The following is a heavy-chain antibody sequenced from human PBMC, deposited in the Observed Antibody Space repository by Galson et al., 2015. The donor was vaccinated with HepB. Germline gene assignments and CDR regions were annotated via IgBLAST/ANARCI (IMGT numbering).Heavy chain of an antibody. Sequence: SLRLSCAASGFTFTSYWMSWVRQAPGKGLEWVANIKQDGSERYYVDPVKGRFTISRDNAKNSLYLQMNSLRAEDTAVYSCARNMRGGQWLVRDYYYYGMDVWGQGTTVTVSS. CDR2: IKQDGSER. CDR3: ARNMRGGQWLVRDYYYYGMDV. J-gene: IGHJ6*02. V-gene: IGHV3-7*03. CDR1: GFTFTSYW. D-gene: IGHD6-19*01.